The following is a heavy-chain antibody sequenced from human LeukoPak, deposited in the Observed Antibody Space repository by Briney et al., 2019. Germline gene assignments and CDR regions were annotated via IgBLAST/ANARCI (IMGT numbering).Heavy chain of an antibody. CDR1: GFIVSNNY. J-gene: IGHJ6*03. D-gene: IGHD3-9*01. Sequence: GGSLRLSCAASGFIVSNNYMSWVRQAPGKGLEWVSVIYTGGTTYYADSVKGRFTISRDISKNTLYLQINSLRAEDTAVYYCARVRSPPTGYYYYYYMDVWGKGTTVTISS. V-gene: IGHV3-53*01. CDR2: IYTGGTT. CDR3: ARVRSPPTGYYYYYYMDV.